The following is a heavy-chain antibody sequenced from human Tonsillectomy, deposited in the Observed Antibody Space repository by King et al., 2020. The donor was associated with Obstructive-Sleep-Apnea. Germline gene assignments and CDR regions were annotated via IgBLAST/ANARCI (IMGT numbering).Heavy chain of an antibody. CDR3: AREGYGP. Sequence: VQLQESGPGLVKPSETLSLTCTVSGYSINSGYYLGWIRQPPGKGLEWIGSVYHSGNTYYNPSLKSRVTISVHTSQNQFSLRLFSVTAADTAVYYCAREGYGPWGQGALVTVSS. J-gene: IGHJ5*02. V-gene: IGHV4-38-2*02. D-gene: IGHD5-12*01. CDR1: GYSINSGYY. CDR2: VYHSGNT.